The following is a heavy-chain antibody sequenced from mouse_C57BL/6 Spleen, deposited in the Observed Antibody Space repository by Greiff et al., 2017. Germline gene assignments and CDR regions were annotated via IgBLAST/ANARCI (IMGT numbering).Heavy chain of an antibody. CDR1: GFTFSDYG. CDR3: ARGGSNYPYWYFDV. D-gene: IGHD2-5*01. V-gene: IGHV5-17*01. CDR2: ISSGSSTI. Sequence: VQLKESGGGLVKPGGSLKLSCAASGFTFSDYGMHWVRQAPEKGLEWVAYISSGSSTIYYADTVKGRFTISRDNAKNTLFLQMTSLRSEDTAMYYCARGGSNYPYWYFDVWGTGTTVTVSS. J-gene: IGHJ1*03.